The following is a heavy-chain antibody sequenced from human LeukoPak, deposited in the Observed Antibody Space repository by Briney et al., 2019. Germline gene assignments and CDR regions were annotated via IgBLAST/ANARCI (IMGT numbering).Heavy chain of an antibody. D-gene: IGHD3-3*01. Sequence: SVKVSCKASGGTFSSYAISWVRQAPGQGLEWMGGIIPIFGTANYAQKFQGRVTITADESTSTDYMELSSLRSEDTAVYYCARYDFWSGFGWFDPWGQGTLVTVSS. J-gene: IGHJ5*02. V-gene: IGHV1-69*13. CDR1: GGTFSSYA. CDR2: IIPIFGTA. CDR3: ARYDFWSGFGWFDP.